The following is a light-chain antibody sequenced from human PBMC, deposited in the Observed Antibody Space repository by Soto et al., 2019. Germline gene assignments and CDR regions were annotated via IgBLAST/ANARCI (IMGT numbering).Light chain of an antibody. J-gene: IGKJ1*01. Sequence: IVMTQAPATLSVSPGERATLSCRASQSVSSNLAWYQQKPGQAPRLLIYGASTRATGIPARFSGSGSGTEFTLTISSLQSEDFAVYYCQQYNNWPNTFGQGTKV. V-gene: IGKV3-15*01. CDR1: QSVSSN. CDR2: GAS. CDR3: QQYNNWPNT.